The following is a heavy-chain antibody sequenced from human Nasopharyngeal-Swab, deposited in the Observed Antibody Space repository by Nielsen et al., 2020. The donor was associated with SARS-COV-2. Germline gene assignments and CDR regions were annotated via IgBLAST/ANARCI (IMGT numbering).Heavy chain of an antibody. J-gene: IGHJ6*02. V-gene: IGHV4-34*01. Sequence: SETLSLTCAVYGGSFSGYYWSWIRQPPGKGLEWIGEINHSGSTNYNPSLKSRVTISVDTSKNQFSLKLSSVTAADTAVYYCARGPGLWFGELLPYYYYGMDVWGQGTTVTVSS. CDR2: INHSGST. CDR1: GGSFSGYY. CDR3: ARGPGLWFGELLPYYYYGMDV. D-gene: IGHD3-10*01.